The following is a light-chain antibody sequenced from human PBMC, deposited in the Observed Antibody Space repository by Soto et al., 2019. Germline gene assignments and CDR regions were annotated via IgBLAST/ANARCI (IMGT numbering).Light chain of an antibody. CDR2: AAS. V-gene: IGKV3-11*01. CDR1: QSVGSS. J-gene: IGKJ1*01. CDR3: QQGNTWPWT. Sequence: EIVLTQSPATLSLSPGERATLSCRASQSVGSSLAWYQQKLGQAPRLLIYAASDRATGIPGRLSGSGSGTDFTLIISSLEPEDFAFYYCQQGNTWPWTFGQGTKVDI.